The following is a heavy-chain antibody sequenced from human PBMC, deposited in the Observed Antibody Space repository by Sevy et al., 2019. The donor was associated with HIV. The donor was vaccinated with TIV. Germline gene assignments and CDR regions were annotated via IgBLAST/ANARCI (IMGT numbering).Heavy chain of an antibody. Sequence: ASVKVSCKASGGTFSSYAISWVRQAPGQGLEWMGGIIPMFGTANYALKFQGRVTITADESTSTAYMELSSLRSEDTAVYYCARERLADSSSFDPWGQGTLVTVSS. CDR1: GGTFSSYA. CDR2: IIPMFGTA. CDR3: ARERLADSSSFDP. V-gene: IGHV1-69*13. D-gene: IGHD6-6*01. J-gene: IGHJ5*02.